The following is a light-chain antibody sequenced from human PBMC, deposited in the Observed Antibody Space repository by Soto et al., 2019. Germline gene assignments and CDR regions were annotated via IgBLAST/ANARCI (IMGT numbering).Light chain of an antibody. Sequence: EIVMTQSPATLSVSPGERATLSCRASQIISSNLAWYEQKPGQAPRLLIYGASTRATGIPARFSGSGSGTAFTLTISRLQSEDFAVYYCQQDNTWPYTFGQGTKLEIK. J-gene: IGKJ2*01. CDR1: QIISSN. V-gene: IGKV3-15*01. CDR2: GAS. CDR3: QQDNTWPYT.